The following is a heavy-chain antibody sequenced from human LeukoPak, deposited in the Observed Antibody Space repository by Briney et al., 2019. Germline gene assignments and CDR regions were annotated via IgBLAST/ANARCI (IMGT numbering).Heavy chain of an antibody. CDR3: ARGPPYDILTGYNWFDP. Sequence: ASVKVSCKASGYTFTSYDINWVRQATGQGLEWMGWMNPNSGNTGYAQKFQGRVTMTRNTSISTAYMELSSLRSEDTAVYYCARGPPYDILTGYNWFDPWGQGTLVTVSS. J-gene: IGHJ5*02. CDR2: MNPNSGNT. CDR1: GYTFTSYD. V-gene: IGHV1-8*01. D-gene: IGHD3-9*01.